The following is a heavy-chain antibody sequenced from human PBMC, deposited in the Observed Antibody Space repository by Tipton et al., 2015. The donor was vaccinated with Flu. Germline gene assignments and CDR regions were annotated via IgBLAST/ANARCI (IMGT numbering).Heavy chain of an antibody. V-gene: IGHV4-38-2*01. D-gene: IGHD6-19*01. J-gene: IGHJ4*02. Sequence: TLSLTCAVSGYSIGRDYYWGWIRQPPGKGLEWIGSMFHSGSAFYNPSLRSRVTIPFDASKNQLSLRLSAVTAADTAVYYCARGSEYANAYLDFWGQGTLVTVSS. CDR3: ARGSEYANAYLDF. CDR2: MFHSGSA. CDR1: GYSIGRDYY.